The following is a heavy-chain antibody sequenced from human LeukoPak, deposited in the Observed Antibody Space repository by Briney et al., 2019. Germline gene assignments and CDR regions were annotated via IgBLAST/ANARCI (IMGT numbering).Heavy chain of an antibody. CDR2: ISSSSSYI. CDR3: ARDRRAVAGGMDV. J-gene: IGHJ6*04. CDR1: GFIFSSYS. D-gene: IGHD6-19*01. V-gene: IGHV3-21*01. Sequence: GGSLRLSCAASGFIFSSYSMNWVRQAPGKGLEWVSSISSSSSYIYYADSVKGRFTISRDNAKNSLYLQMNSLRAEDTAVYYCARDRRAVAGGMDVWGKGTTVTVSS.